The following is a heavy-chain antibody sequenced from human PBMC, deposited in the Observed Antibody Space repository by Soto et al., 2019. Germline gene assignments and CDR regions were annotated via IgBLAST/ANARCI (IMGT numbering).Heavy chain of an antibody. V-gene: IGHV4-31*02. J-gene: IGHJ4*02. CDR3: ARVYCSGGSCYEFDY. CDR2: IYYSGST. CDR1: GGSISSGGYY. Sequence: QVQLQESGPGLVKPSQTLSLTCTVSGGSISSGGYYWIWIRQHPGNGLEWIGYIYYSGSTYYNQYIKSRVTISVDTSKNQFSLKLSSVTAADTAVYYCARVYCSGGSCYEFDYWGQGTLVTVSS. D-gene: IGHD2-15*01.